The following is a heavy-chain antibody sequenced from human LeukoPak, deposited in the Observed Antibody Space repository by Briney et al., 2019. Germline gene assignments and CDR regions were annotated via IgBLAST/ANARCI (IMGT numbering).Heavy chain of an antibody. Sequence: SETLSLTCAVYGGSFSGYYWRWIRQPPGKGLEWIGEINHSGSTNYNPSLKSRVTISVDTSKNQFSLKLSSVTAADTAVYYCARGGVDYYGSGSYYKRKYYFDYWGQGTLVTVSS. CDR2: INHSGST. CDR3: ARGGVDYYGSGSYYKRKYYFDY. D-gene: IGHD3-10*01. CDR1: GGSFSGYY. J-gene: IGHJ4*02. V-gene: IGHV4-34*01.